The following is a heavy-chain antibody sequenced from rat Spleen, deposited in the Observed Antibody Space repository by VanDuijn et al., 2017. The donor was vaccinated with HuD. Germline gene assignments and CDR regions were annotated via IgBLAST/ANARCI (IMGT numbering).Heavy chain of an antibody. CDR2: ISTGGGNT. Sequence: EVQLVESDGGLVQPGRSLKLSCAASGFTFSNYDMAWVRQAPTKGLEWVASISTGGGNTYYRDSVKGRFTISRDNAKNTLYLQMNSLRSEDTATYYCAKETGYNSYFDYWGQGVMVTDSS. J-gene: IGHJ2*01. CDR3: AKETGYNSYFDY. D-gene: IGHD1-4*01. CDR1: GFTFSNYD. V-gene: IGHV5S13*01.